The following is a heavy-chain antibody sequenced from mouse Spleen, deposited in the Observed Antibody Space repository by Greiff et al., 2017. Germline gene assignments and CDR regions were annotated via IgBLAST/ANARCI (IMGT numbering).Heavy chain of an antibody. CDR3: ARVGSSGYRGYFDY. V-gene: IGHV1-69*01. CDR1: GYTFTSYW. D-gene: IGHD3-1*01. CDR2: IDPSDSYT. J-gene: IGHJ2*01. Sequence: VQLQQPGAELVMPGASVKLSCKASGYTFTSYWMHWVKQRPGQGLEWIGEIDPSDSYTNYNQKFKGKATLTVDKSSSTAYMQLSSLTSEDSAVYYCARVGSSGYRGYFDYWGQGTTLTVSS.